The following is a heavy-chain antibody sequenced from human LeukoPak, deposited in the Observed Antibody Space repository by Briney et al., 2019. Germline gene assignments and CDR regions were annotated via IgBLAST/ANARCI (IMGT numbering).Heavy chain of an antibody. CDR2: IIPIFGTA. CDR1: GGTVSSYA. CDR3: ARDLDCSGCSCYSDNWFDP. J-gene: IGHJ5*02. Sequence: SVNVSCKASGGTVSSYAISWVRQAPGQGLEWMGGIIPIFGTANYAQKFQGRVTITADESTSTAYIQLSSLRSEDTAVYYCARDLDCSGCSCYSDNWFDPWGQGTLVTVSS. D-gene: IGHD2-15*01. V-gene: IGHV1-69*13.